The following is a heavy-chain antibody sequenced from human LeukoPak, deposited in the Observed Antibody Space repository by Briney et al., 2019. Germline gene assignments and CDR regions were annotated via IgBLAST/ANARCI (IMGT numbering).Heavy chain of an antibody. J-gene: IGHJ4*02. D-gene: IGHD3-3*01. Sequence: VASVKVSCKASGYTFTSYGISWVRQAPGQGLEWMGWISAYNGNTNYAQKLQGRVTMTTDTSTSTAYMELRSLRSDDTAVYYCARERKNFWSGYYIFPFDYWGQGTLVTVSS. CDR2: ISAYNGNT. CDR3: ARERKNFWSGYYIFPFDY. V-gene: IGHV1-18*01. CDR1: GYTFTSYG.